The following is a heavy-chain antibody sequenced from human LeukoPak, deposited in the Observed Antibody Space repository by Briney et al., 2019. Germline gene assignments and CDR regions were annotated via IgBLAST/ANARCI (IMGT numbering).Heavy chain of an antibody. CDR1: GFTFSSYG. J-gene: IGHJ3*02. V-gene: IGHV3-30*02. CDR2: IRYDGSNK. CDR3: AIDVDYGGIGDI. Sequence: GGSLRLSWAASGFTFSSYGMHWVRQAPGKGLEWVAFIRYDGSNKYYADSVKGRFTISRDHSKNTLYLQMNSLRAEDTAVYYCAIDVDYGGIGDIWGQGTMVTVSS. D-gene: IGHD4-23*01.